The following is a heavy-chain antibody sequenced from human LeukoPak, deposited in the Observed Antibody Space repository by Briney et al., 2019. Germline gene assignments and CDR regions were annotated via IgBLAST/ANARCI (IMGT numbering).Heavy chain of an antibody. Sequence: GASVKVSCKASGGTFSSYAISWVRQAPGQGLEWMGRIIPILGIANYAQKFQGRVTITADKSTSTAYMELSSLRSEDTAVYYCARDIDDSSGPGXFDPWGQGTLVTVS. V-gene: IGHV1-69*04. CDR1: GGTFSSYA. D-gene: IGHD3-22*01. CDR3: ARDIDDSSGPGXFDP. CDR2: IIPILGIA. J-gene: IGHJ5*02.